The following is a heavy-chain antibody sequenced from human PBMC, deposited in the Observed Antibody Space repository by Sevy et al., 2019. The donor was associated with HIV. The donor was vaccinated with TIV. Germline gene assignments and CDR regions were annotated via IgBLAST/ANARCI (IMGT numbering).Heavy chain of an antibody. CDR2: ISTSSPRSSYV. V-gene: IGHV3-21*01. D-gene: IGHD1-26*01. CDR3: ARGSYFDN. Sequence: GGSLRLSCVASGFNFIFYNMSWVRQAPGKGLEWVSFISTSSPRSSYVYYADSEKGRFTVSRDNAKNSLYLQMNSLRAEDTGVYYCARGSYFDNWGQGTLVTVSS. J-gene: IGHJ4*02. CDR1: GFNFIFYN.